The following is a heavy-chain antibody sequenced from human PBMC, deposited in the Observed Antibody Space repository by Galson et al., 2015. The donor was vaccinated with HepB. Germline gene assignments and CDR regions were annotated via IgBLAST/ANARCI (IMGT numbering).Heavy chain of an antibody. CDR3: ARVKVTVFDY. CDR2: INPNSGGT. Sequence: SVKVSCKASGYSFIDHYIHWVRQAPGQGLEWMGRINPNSGGTNFAQKFQGRVTMTRDTSISTAYMELNILRSDDTAAYYCARVKVTVFDYWGQGTLVTVSS. J-gene: IGHJ4*02. D-gene: IGHD2-21*02. CDR1: GYSFIDHY. V-gene: IGHV1-2*06.